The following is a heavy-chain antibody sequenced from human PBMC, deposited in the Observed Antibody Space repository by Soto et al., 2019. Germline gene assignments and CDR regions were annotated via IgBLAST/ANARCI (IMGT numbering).Heavy chain of an antibody. D-gene: IGHD6-19*01. CDR1: GGSFSGYY. Sequence: SETLSLTCAVYGGSFSGYYWSWIRQPPGKGLEWIGEINHSGSTNYNPSLKSRVTISVDTSKNQFSLKLSSVTAADTAVYYCARGRSSGWVLFDYWGQRTLDTGSS. CDR2: INHSGST. J-gene: IGHJ4*02. V-gene: IGHV4-34*01. CDR3: ARGRSSGWVLFDY.